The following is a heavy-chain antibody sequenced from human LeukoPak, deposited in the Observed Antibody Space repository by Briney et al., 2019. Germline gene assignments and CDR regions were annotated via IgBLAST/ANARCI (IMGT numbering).Heavy chain of an antibody. J-gene: IGHJ4*02. D-gene: IGHD6-13*01. CDR3: ARQGLQQLLPGSNF. CDR1: GGSISSTSYY. CDR2: IYYSGAT. V-gene: IGHV4-39*01. Sequence: SETLSLTCTVSGGSISSTSYYWGWIRQAPGKGLEWLASIYYSGATYYNPSLKSRLTVSGDTSNNRFSLELTSVTAVDTAVYYCARQGLQQLLPGSNFWGQGTLVTVSS.